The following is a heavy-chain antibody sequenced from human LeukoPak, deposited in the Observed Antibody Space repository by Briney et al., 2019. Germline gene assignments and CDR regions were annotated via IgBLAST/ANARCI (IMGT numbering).Heavy chain of an antibody. V-gene: IGHV3-21*01. Sequence: GESLRLSCAASGFSFSTYNMSWVRQAPGKGLEWVSSITTSSTYIYYADSVKGRFTISRDNAKNSLYLQMNSLRAEDTAVYHCARDLDTHYSSGWYEAFDIWGQGTMVTVSS. D-gene: IGHD6-19*01. CDR1: GFSFSTYN. J-gene: IGHJ3*02. CDR2: ITTSSTYI. CDR3: ARDLDTHYSSGWYEAFDI.